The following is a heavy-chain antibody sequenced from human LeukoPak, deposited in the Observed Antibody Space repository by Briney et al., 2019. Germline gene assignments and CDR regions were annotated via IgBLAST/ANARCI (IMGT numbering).Heavy chain of an antibody. V-gene: IGHV4-39*07. CDR1: GGSISSSSYY. CDR3: ASSQGEVLYYGSGSYFFDY. Sequence: SETLSLTCTVSGGSISSSSYYWGWIRQPPGKGLEWIGSIYYSGSTYYNPSLKSRVTISVGTSKNQFSLKLSSVTAADTAVYYCASSQGEVLYYGSGSYFFDYWGQGTLVTVSS. D-gene: IGHD3-10*01. CDR2: IYYSGST. J-gene: IGHJ4*02.